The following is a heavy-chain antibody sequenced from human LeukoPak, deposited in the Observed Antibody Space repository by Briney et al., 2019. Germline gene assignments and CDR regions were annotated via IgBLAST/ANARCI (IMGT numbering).Heavy chain of an antibody. CDR2: INPNSGDT. CDR3: ARRDPRFRTAFDY. V-gene: IGHV1-2*02. J-gene: IGHJ4*02. Sequence: ASVKVSCKASGYTFTDYYIHWVRQAPGQGPEWMGWINPNSGDTYNAQKFQGRVTMTRDTSISTAYIELRRLKSDDTAVYYCARRDPRFRTAFDYWGQGALVTVSS. D-gene: IGHD3-16*01. CDR1: GYTFTDYY.